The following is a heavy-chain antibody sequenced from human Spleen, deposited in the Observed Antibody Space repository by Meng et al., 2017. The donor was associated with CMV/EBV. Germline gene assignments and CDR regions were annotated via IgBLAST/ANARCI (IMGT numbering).Heavy chain of an antibody. CDR2: IFSGGST. CDR3: ARGQYYSSGWGY. V-gene: IGHV3-53*01. D-gene: IGHD6-19*01. CDR1: GFTFTTYG. J-gene: IGHJ4*02. Sequence: GGSLRLSCAASGFTFTTYGMHWVRQAAGKGLEWVSGIFSGGSTFYADSVKGRFTISRDNSKNTLFLQMNSLRADDTAVYYCARGQYYSSGWGYWGQGTLVTVSS.